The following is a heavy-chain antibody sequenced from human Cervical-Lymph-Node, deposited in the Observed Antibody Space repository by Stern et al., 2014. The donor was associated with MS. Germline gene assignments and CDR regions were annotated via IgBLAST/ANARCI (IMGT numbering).Heavy chain of an antibody. CDR1: GLSLSTSEVA. V-gene: IGHV2-5*01. Sequence: ESGPTLVKPTQTLTLTCTFSGLSLSTSEVAVGWIRQPPGKALEWLALLYWNDDKYYSPSLKRRLTITKDTSENSGVLTMTNMDPVENSPYYCAHDVKRSRYGMDVWGQGTTVTVSS. D-gene: IGHD1-14*01. CDR3: AHDVKRSRYGMDV. J-gene: IGHJ6*02. CDR2: LYWNDDK.